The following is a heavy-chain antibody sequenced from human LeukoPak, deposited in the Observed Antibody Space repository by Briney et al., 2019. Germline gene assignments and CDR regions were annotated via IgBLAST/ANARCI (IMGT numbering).Heavy chain of an antibody. V-gene: IGHV4-61*02. J-gene: IGHJ3*02. D-gene: IGHD5-12*01. Sequence: SQTLSLTCTVSGGSISSGSYYWSWIRQPAGKGLEWIGRIYTSGSTNYNPSLKSRVTMSIDASKNQFSLKLSSVTAADRAVYHCARDNTVADAFDMWGQGTMVTVSS. CDR1: GGSISSGSYY. CDR3: ARDNTVADAFDM. CDR2: IYTSGST.